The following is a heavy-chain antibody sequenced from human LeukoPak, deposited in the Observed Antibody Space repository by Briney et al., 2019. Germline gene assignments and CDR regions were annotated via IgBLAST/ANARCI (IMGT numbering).Heavy chain of an antibody. CDR3: ARGPFYYDFWSGSKRRWFDP. CDR1: GGSFSGYY. V-gene: IGHV4-34*01. D-gene: IGHD3-3*01. CDR2: INHSGST. Sequence: PSETLSLTCAVYGGSFSGYYWSWIRQPPGKGLEWIGEINHSGSTNYNPSLKSRVTISVDTSKNQFSLKLSSVTAADTAVYYCARGPFYYDFWSGSKRRWFDPWGQGTLVTVSS. J-gene: IGHJ5*02.